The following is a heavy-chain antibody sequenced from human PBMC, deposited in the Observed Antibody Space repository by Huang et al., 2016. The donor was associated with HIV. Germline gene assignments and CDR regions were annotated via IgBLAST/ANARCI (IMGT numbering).Heavy chain of an antibody. J-gene: IGHJ5*02. Sequence: QVQLQQWGAGLLKPSETLALTCAVYGESLGTYYWAWIRRPPGKGLEWIGEVNDGGDINYNPSLESRVTISVDTSRNQVSLTVTSMTAADTATYDCARRFRVAATRKWFDPWGQGTLVIVSS. CDR2: VNDGGDI. V-gene: IGHV4-34*01. D-gene: IGHD3-10*01. CDR1: GESLGTYY. CDR3: ARRFRVAATRKWFDP.